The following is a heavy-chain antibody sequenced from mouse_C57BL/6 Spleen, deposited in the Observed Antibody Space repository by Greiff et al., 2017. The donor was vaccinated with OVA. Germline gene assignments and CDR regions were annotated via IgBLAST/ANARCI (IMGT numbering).Heavy chain of an antibody. CDR3: ERVHYGNYGRAMDY. J-gene: IGHJ4*01. D-gene: IGHD2-1*01. CDR1: GYAFTNYL. CDR2: INPGSGGT. Sequence: QVQLKQSGAELVRPGTSVKVSCKASGYAFTNYLIEWVKQRPGQGLEWIGVINPGSGGTNYNEQFKGKATLTADNSSSTAYMQLSSLTSEDSAVYCGERVHYGNYGRAMDYWGQGTSVTVSS. V-gene: IGHV1-54*01.